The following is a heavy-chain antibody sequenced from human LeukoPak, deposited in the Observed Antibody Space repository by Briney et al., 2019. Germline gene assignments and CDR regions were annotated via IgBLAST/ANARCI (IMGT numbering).Heavy chain of an antibody. CDR2: INHSGST. CDR3: ARTYYDYAPLHPFDY. Sequence: SETLSLTCAVYGGSFSGYYWSWIRQPPGKGLEWIGEINHSGSTNNNPSLKSRVTISVDTSKNQFSLNLSSVTAADTAVYYCARTYYDYAPLHPFDYWGQGTLVTVSS. CDR1: GGSFSGYY. V-gene: IGHV4-34*01. J-gene: IGHJ4*02. D-gene: IGHD3-16*01.